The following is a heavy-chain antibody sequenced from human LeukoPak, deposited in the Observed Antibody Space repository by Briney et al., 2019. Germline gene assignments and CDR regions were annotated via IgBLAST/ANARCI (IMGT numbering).Heavy chain of an antibody. CDR2: IIPIFGTA. CDR1: GGTFSSYA. V-gene: IGHV1-69*05. CDR3: AGVAARPYWFDP. D-gene: IGHD6-6*01. Sequence: SVKVSCKASGGTFSSYAISWVRQAPGQGLEWMGGIIPIFGTANYAQKFQGRVTITTDESTSTAYMELSSLRSEDTAVYYRAGVAARPYWFDPWGQGTLVTVSS. J-gene: IGHJ5*02.